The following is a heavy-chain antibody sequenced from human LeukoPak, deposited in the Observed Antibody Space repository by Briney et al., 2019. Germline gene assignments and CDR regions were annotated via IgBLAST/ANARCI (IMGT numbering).Heavy chain of an antibody. D-gene: IGHD4-17*01. V-gene: IGHV3-23*01. J-gene: IGHJ4*02. Sequence: GGSLRLSCAASGFTFNDYAMSWVRQAPGKGLEWVSLVSSSGDKTYYPESVKGRFTISRDNSKNTLYLQMNSLRAEDTAVYYCANYGRHFASWGQGTLVTVSP. CDR3: ANYGRHFAS. CDR1: GFTFNDYA. CDR2: VSSSGDKT.